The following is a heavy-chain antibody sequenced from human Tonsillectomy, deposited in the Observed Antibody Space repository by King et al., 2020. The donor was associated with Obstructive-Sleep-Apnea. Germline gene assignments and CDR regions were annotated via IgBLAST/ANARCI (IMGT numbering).Heavy chain of an antibody. CDR2: ISSGGTTI. CDR3: AREGGYYDSSGYAPIFDY. D-gene: IGHD3-22*01. J-gene: IGHJ4*02. Sequence: VQLVESGGGLVQPGGSLRLSCAASGFTFSSYSLHWVRQAPGKGLEWLSYISSGGTTIYYADSVKGRFTISRDNAKNSLSLQINSLSAEDTAVYFCAREGGYYDSSGYAPIFDYWGQGTLVTVSS. CDR1: GFTFSSYS. V-gene: IGHV3-48*03.